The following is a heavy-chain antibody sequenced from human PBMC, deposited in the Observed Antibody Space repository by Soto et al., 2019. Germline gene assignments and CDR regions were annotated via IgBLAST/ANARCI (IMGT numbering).Heavy chain of an antibody. V-gene: IGHV3-23*01. CDR3: ARGAVMPDS. Sequence: EVQLLESGGGLEQPGGSLRLSCAASGFTFDSFAMTWVRQAPGKGLEWVSAISASGGSTFYADPVKGRSTISRDSSKNTLYLQMNSLRAEDTAVYYCARGAVMPDSWGQGTLVTVSS. J-gene: IGHJ4*02. CDR1: GFTFDSFA. CDR2: ISASGGST. D-gene: IGHD3-16*01.